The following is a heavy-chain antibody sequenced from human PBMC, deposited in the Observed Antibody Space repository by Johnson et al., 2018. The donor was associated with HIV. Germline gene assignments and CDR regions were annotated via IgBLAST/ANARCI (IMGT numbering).Heavy chain of an antibody. Sequence: QVQLVESGGVVVQPGGSLRLSCAASGFTFSSYAMHWVRQAPGKGLEWVAVISYDGSNKYYADSVKGRFTISRDNAKNSLYLQMNNLRVEDTALYYCVRRDSGSLSFDIWGQGTMVSVSS. CDR1: GFTFSSYA. V-gene: IGHV3-30-3*01. CDR2: ISYDGSNK. D-gene: IGHD1-26*01. J-gene: IGHJ3*02. CDR3: VRRDSGSLSFDI.